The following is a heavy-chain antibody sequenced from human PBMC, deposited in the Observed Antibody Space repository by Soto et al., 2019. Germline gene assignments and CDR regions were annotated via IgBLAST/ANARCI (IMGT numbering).Heavy chain of an antibody. CDR2: IKQDGSEK. D-gene: IGHD2-15*01. Sequence: EVQLVESGGDLVQPGGSLRLSCAASGFTFSNYWMSWVRQAPGKGLEWVANIKQDGSEKYYVDSAKGRFTISRDNAKNSLYLQVNSLRAEDTAVYYCARDSSLRYYFDYWGQGTLVTVSS. J-gene: IGHJ4*02. V-gene: IGHV3-7*01. CDR3: ARDSSLRYYFDY. CDR1: GFTFSNYW.